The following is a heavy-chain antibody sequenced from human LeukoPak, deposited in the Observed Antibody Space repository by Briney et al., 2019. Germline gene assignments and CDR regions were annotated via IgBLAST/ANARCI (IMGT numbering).Heavy chain of an antibody. D-gene: IGHD6-13*01. Sequence: ASVKGSCKASGYTFTGYYMHWVRQAPGQGLEWMGWINPNSGGTNYAQKFQGRVTMTRDTSISTAYMELSRLRSDDTAVYYCARGEGGIAAAGTDYWGQGTLVTVSS. J-gene: IGHJ4*02. CDR2: INPNSGGT. V-gene: IGHV1-2*02. CDR3: ARGEGGIAAAGTDY. CDR1: GYTFTGYY.